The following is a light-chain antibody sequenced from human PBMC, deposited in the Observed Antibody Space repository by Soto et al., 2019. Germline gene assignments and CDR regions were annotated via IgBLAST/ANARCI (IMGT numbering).Light chain of an antibody. CDR2: DNN. J-gene: IGLJ3*02. Sequence: QLVLTQPPSVSGAPGQRVTISCTGSSSDIGAGFAVHWYQQVPGAAPKLLIYDNNNRPSGVPDRFSGSKSGTSASLAITGLQPEDEADYYCQSYDSSLSGVFGGGTKVTVL. CDR1: SSDIGAGFA. V-gene: IGLV1-40*01. CDR3: QSYDSSLSGV.